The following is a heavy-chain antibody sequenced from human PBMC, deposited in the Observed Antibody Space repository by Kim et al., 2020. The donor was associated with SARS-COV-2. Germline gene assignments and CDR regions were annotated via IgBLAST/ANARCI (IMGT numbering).Heavy chain of an antibody. J-gene: IGHJ4*02. V-gene: IGHV1-3*01. Sequence: KYSQKSQGSVTITRDTSASTAYMELSSLRSEDTAVYYCARQVDSSPFDYWGQGTLVTVSS. CDR3: ARQVDSSPFDY. D-gene: IGHD6-13*01.